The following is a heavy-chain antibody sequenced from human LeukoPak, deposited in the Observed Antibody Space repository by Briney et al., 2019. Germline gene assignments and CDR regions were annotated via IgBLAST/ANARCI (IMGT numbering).Heavy chain of an antibody. CDR2: ISSNGATT. V-gene: IGHV3-64D*06. D-gene: IGHD6-6*01. CDR3: VKDRSIAAPNNDFFDS. Sequence: GGSLRLSCSASGFTFNRFYLHWVRQAPGKGLEFVSHISSNGATTYYADSVKGRFTISRDNSKNTLYLQMSSLRADDAAVYYCVKDRSIAAPNNDFFDSWGQGALVTVSS. CDR1: GFTFNRFY. J-gene: IGHJ4*02.